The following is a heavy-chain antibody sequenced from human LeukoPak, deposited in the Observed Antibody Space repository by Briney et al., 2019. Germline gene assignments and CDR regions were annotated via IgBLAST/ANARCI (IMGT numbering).Heavy chain of an antibody. Sequence: ASVKVSCKASGYTFTGYYMHWVRQAPGQGLEWMGWINPNSGGTNYAQKFQGRVTMTRDTSISTAYMELSRLRSDDTAVYYCARDSAAAGTGIWFDYWGQGTLVTVSS. V-gene: IGHV1-2*02. D-gene: IGHD6-13*01. CDR2: INPNSGGT. CDR3: ARDSAAAGTGIWFDY. CDR1: GYTFTGYY. J-gene: IGHJ4*02.